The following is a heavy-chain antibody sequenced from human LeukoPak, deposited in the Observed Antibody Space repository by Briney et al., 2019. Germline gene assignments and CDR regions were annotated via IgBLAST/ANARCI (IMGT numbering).Heavy chain of an antibody. D-gene: IGHD6-19*01. J-gene: IGHJ4*02. CDR1: GFTFSNAW. Sequence: GGSLRLSCAASGFTFSNAWMSWVRQAPGKGLEWVGRIKSKTDGGTTDYAAPVKGRFTTSRDDTKNTLYLQMNSLKTEDTAVYYCTTLLSSGWNFDYWGQGTLVTVSS. CDR2: IKSKTDGGTT. V-gene: IGHV3-15*01. CDR3: TTLLSSGWNFDY.